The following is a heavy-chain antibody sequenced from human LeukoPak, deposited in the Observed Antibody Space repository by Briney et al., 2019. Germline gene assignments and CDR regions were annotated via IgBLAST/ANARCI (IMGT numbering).Heavy chain of an antibody. CDR3: AKDGGGYYPYYYYYMDV. J-gene: IGHJ6*03. Sequence: PSETLSLTCTVSGGSISSSSYYWGWIRQPPGKGLEWIGSIYYSGSTYYNPSLKSRVTISVDTSKNQFSLKLSSVTAADTAVYYCAKDGGGYYPYYYYYMDVWGKGTTVTVSS. V-gene: IGHV4-39*07. D-gene: IGHD3-22*01. CDR1: GGSISSSSYY. CDR2: IYYSGST.